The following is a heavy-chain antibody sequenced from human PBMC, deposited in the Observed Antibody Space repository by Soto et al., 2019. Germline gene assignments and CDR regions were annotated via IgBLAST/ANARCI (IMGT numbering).Heavy chain of an antibody. V-gene: IGHV3-48*02. D-gene: IGHD5-12*01. CDR3: ARYVYNYRGLPFDI. Sequence: PGGSLRLSCAASGYTLSDYSMNWVRQAPGKGLEWVSYIGSSRRYIFYPDSVRGRFTISRDDAKNSLYLQLNSLRDEDTAVYFCARYVYNYRGLPFDIWGQGTMVTVS. CDR1: GYTLSDYS. J-gene: IGHJ3*02. CDR2: IGSSRRYI.